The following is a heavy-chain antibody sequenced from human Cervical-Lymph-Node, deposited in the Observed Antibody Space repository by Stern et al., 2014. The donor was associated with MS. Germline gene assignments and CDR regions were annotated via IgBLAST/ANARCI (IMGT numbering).Heavy chain of an antibody. D-gene: IGHD2/OR15-2a*01. CDR1: GFSFGTSW. CDR3: ARDRRAFLDY. V-gene: IGHV3-7*01. Sequence: VQLVESGGGLVQPGGSLRLSCVASGFSFGTSWMSWVRQPPGRGLEWVANIRQDGYDKFYVDSVKGRFTISRVNARNSLYLQMNSLTVADTAVYYCARDRRAFLDYWGQGTHVAVSS. CDR2: IRQDGYDK. J-gene: IGHJ4*02.